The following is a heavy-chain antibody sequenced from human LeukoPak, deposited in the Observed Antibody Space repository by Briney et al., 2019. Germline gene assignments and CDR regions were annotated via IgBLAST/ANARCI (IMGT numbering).Heavy chain of an antibody. CDR1: GFTFSSYG. Sequence: PGGSLRLSCAASGFTFSSYGMHWVRQAPGKGLEWVAVIWYDGSNKYYADSVKGRFTISRDNSKNTLYLQMNSLRAEDTAVYYCAKPFSSWYHNWFDPWGQGTLVTVSS. CDR3: AKPFSSWYHNWFDP. V-gene: IGHV3-30*02. J-gene: IGHJ5*02. D-gene: IGHD6-13*01. CDR2: IWYDGSNK.